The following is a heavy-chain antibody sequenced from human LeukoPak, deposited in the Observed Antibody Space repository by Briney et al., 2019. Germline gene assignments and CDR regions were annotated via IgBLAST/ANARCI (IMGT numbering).Heavy chain of an antibody. Sequence: PGGSLRLSCAASGFTFSSYAMSWVRQAPGKGLEWVSAFSGSGGSIYYADSVKGRFTISRDNSKTTLYLQMNSLRAEDTAVYYCAKDGIGSGWYSADYWGQGTLVTVSS. V-gene: IGHV3-23*01. CDR1: GFTFSSYA. D-gene: IGHD6-19*01. CDR3: AKDGIGSGWYSADY. CDR2: FSGSGGSI. J-gene: IGHJ4*02.